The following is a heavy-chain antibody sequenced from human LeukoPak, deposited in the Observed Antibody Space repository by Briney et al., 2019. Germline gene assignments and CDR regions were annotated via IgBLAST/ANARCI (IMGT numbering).Heavy chain of an antibody. Sequence: VASVKVFCKASGYTFSGYFIHWVRQAAGQRLEWMGRINADSGGPEYPPNFQGRVTMTRDTSTSTASMELSRLTSDDTAVYYCAGDLSSTPNWEFDYWGQGTLVTVSS. CDR1: GYTFSGYF. CDR2: INADSGGP. V-gene: IGHV1-2*06. J-gene: IGHJ4*02. D-gene: IGHD7-27*01. CDR3: AGDLSSTPNWEFDY.